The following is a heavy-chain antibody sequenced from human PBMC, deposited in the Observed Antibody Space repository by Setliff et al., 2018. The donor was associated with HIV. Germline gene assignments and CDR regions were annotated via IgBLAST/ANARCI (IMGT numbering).Heavy chain of an antibody. D-gene: IGHD3-22*01. V-gene: IGHV4-39*07. CDR2: IYYSGST. CDR1: SGSVSRSDYY. Sequence: ASETLSLTCTVSSGSVSRSDYYWGWVRQTPGKGLEWIGSIYYSGSTYYNPSLKSRVTISVDTSKNQFSLKLSSVTAADTAVYYCARDSERLYDSIGHWGQGTLVTVSS. J-gene: IGHJ1*01. CDR3: ARDSERLYDSIGH.